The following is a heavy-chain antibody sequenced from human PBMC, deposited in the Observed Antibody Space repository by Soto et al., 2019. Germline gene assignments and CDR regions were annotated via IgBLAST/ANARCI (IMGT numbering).Heavy chain of an antibody. J-gene: IGHJ4*02. V-gene: IGHV3-23*04. CDR1: GFTFSTYA. D-gene: IGHD3-10*01. Sequence: EVQLVESGGGLVQPGGSLRLSCAASGFTFSTYAMSWVRQAPGKGLEWVSGMSGSGGSTYYADSVKGRFTISRDNSKNTLYLQMNSLRAEDTAVYYCMNLYSYGSGSYYIWGLGTLVTVSS. CDR3: MNLYSYGSGSYYI. CDR2: MSGSGGST.